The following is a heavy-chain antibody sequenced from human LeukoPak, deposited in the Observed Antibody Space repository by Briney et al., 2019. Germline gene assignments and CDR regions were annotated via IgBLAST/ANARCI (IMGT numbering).Heavy chain of an antibody. CDR3: TSRGWIVGLVDY. CDR1: GGSISSSSYY. J-gene: IGHJ4*02. CDR2: IYYTGTT. Sequence: SETLSLTCTVSGGSISSSSYYWGWIRQPPGKGLEWIASIYYTGTTYYNPSLKSRVSIPADTSKNHFSLKLSSVTAADTAVYYCTSRGWIVGLVDYWGQGTLVTVSS. V-gene: IGHV4-39*02. D-gene: IGHD3-22*01.